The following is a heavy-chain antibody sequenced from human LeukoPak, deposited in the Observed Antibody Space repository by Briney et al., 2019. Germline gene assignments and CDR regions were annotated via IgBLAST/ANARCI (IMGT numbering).Heavy chain of an antibody. D-gene: IGHD1-26*01. V-gene: IGHV3-23*01. CDR3: AKDHLYSGSFRGLDGMDV. CDR1: GFRFSSYA. CDR2: ISGSGGST. J-gene: IGHJ6*02. Sequence: PGGSLRLACAASGFRFSSYAMSWVRQAPGKGLEWVSAISGSGGSTYYADSVKGRFTISRDNSKNTLYLQMNSLRAEDTAVYYCAKDHLYSGSFRGLDGMDVWGQGTTVTVSS.